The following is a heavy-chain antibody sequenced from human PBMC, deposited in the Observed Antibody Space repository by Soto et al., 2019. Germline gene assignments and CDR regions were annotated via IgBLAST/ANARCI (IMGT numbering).Heavy chain of an antibody. D-gene: IGHD2-2*01. Sequence: SETLSLTCAVSGHSISSGNWWGWIRQPPGKGLEWIGYIYYSGSTHYNPSLRSRVTMSADTSKNQFSLQLNSVTAVDTAVYYCARKPDGYHPFDFWGQGTLVTVSS. J-gene: IGHJ4*02. V-gene: IGHV4-28*01. CDR3: ARKPDGYHPFDF. CDR1: GHSISSGNW. CDR2: IYYSGST.